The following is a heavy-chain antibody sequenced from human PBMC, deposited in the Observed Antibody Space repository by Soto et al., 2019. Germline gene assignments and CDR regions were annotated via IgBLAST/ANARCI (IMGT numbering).Heavy chain of an antibody. CDR2: IYYSGST. CDR3: ARHNYGSGSTYFDY. CDR1: GGSISSYY. V-gene: IGHV4-59*08. J-gene: IGHJ4*02. Sequence: QVQLQESGPGLVKPSETLSLTCTVSGGSISSYYWSWIRQPPGKGLVWIGYIYYSGSTNYNPSLKSRVTISVDTSKNQFSLKLNSMTAADTAVYYCARHNYGSGSTYFDYWGLGTLVTVSS. D-gene: IGHD3-10*01.